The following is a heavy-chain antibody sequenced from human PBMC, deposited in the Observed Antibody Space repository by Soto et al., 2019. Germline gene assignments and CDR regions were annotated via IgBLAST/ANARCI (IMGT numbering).Heavy chain of an antibody. D-gene: IGHD3-9*01. CDR2: SYTSGST. V-gene: IGHV4-4*07. J-gene: IGHJ6*02. CDR1: GGSISSYY. Sequence: QVQLQESGPGLVKPSETLSLTCTVSGGSISSYYWSWIRQPAGKGLEWIGRSYTSGSTNYNPSLKSRVTMSVDTSKNQFSLKLSSVTAADTAVYYCARGGKGFTYYDILTGYPTDGMDVWGQGTTVTVSS. CDR3: ARGGKGFTYYDILTGYPTDGMDV.